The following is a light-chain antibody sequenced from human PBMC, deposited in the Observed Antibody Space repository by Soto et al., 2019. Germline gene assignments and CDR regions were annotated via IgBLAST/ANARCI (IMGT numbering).Light chain of an antibody. CDR1: QSISSF. V-gene: IGKV1-39*01. CDR2: AAS. CDR3: QQSYSIPYT. Sequence: DLQMTQSPSSLSASVGDRVTITCRASQSISSFVNWYKQKPGKAPKFLIHAASSLQSGVPSRFSGSGSGTDFTLTISSLQPEDFATYYCQQSYSIPYTFGQGTKLEIK. J-gene: IGKJ2*01.